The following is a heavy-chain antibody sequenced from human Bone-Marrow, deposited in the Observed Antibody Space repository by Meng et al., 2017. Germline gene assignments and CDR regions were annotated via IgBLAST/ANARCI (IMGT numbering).Heavy chain of an antibody. V-gene: IGHV4-34*01. J-gene: IGHJ4*02. CDR2: INHRGST. CDR1: GGSFRGYF. CDR3: ARQKFSYGLGPPAY. Sequence: VQLQRWGGGLFKPSETVSLTWGVYGGSFRGYFWAWIRQPPGKGLGWIGEINHRGSTNYNPSLKSRVTISVDTSKSQVSLNLSSVTAADTAVYYCARQKFSYGLGPPAYWGQGTLVTVSS. D-gene: IGHD5-18*01.